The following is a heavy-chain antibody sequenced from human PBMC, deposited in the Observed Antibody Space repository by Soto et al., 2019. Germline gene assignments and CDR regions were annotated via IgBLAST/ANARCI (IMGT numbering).Heavy chain of an antibody. D-gene: IGHD2-15*01. CDR1: GYSFNSYW. J-gene: IGHJ5*02. Sequence: GESLKISCQGPGYSFNSYWISWVRQMPGKGLEWMGRIDPSDSYTNYNPSFQGHVTISADKSISTAYLQWSSLKASDAAMYYCARLPGGNLLDPWGQGTLVSVSS. CDR2: IDPSDSYT. V-gene: IGHV5-10-1*01. CDR3: ARLPGGNLLDP.